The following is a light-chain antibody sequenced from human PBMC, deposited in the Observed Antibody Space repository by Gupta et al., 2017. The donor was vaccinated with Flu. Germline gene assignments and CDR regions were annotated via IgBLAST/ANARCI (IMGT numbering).Light chain of an antibody. V-gene: IGKV2D-29*01. CDR3: MQSVHLRT. CDR1: PSLLHSDRMTY. CDR2: EVS. J-gene: IGKJ1*01. Sequence: IVMTQTPLSLSVTHGQPDSISCRSSPSLLHSDRMTYFYWYVQKPGQPPQLLIYEVSKRSSGVPDRFSGSGSGTDFTLKISRVEAEYVGIYYCMQSVHLRTFGQGTKVEIK.